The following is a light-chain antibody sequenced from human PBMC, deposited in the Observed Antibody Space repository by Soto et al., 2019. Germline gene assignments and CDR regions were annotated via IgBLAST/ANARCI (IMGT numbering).Light chain of an antibody. CDR1: GSDVGGFNF. Sequence: QSVLTQPRSVSGSPGQSVTISCTGTGSDVGGFNFVSWYQQHPGKAPKLMICDVTKRPSGVPDRFSGSKSGNTASLTISGLQAEDEADYYCCSYAGSYAYVFGTGTKLTVL. V-gene: IGLV2-11*01. CDR3: CSYAGSYAYV. CDR2: DVT. J-gene: IGLJ1*01.